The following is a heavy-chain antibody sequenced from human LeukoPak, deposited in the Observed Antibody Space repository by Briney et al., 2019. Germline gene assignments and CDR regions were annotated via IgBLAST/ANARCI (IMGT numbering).Heavy chain of an antibody. CDR3: AREYCSGGSCYSGSRPYYYYYRMDV. Sequence: ASVKVSCKASGYTFSSYYMHWVRQATGQGIEWMGIINPSGGSTSYAQKFQGRVTMTKETSTSTVYMELSSLRSEDTAVYSCAREYCSGGSCYSGSRPYYYYYRMDVWGQGTTVTVSS. V-gene: IGHV1-46*01. D-gene: IGHD2-15*01. CDR2: INPSGGST. J-gene: IGHJ6*02. CDR1: GYTFSSYY.